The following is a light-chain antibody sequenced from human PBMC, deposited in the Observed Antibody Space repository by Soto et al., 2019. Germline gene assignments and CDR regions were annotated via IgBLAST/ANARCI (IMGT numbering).Light chain of an antibody. V-gene: IGKV3-20*01. CDR3: QQYGSSPST. J-gene: IGKJ1*01. CDR2: GAS. CDR1: QSVSTY. Sequence: EIVMTQSPATLSVSPGERATLSCRASQSVSTYLAWYQQKPGQAPRRLIFGASIRATGIPDRFSGSGSGTDFALTISGLEPEDFAVYYCQQYGSSPSTFGQGTKVDIK.